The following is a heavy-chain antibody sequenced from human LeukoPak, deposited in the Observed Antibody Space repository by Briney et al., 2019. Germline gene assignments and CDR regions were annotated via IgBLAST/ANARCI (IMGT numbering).Heavy chain of an antibody. CDR3: AKDYSIAVTGSDY. Sequence: PGGSLRLSCAASGFIFSSYAMHWVRQAPGKGLEWVAVIWHDGNNKYYADSVKGRFTISRDNSKNTLYLQMNSLRAEDTAVYYCAKDYSIAVTGSDYWGQGTSVTASS. V-gene: IGHV3-33*03. CDR1: GFIFSSYA. J-gene: IGHJ4*02. D-gene: IGHD6-19*01. CDR2: IWHDGNNK.